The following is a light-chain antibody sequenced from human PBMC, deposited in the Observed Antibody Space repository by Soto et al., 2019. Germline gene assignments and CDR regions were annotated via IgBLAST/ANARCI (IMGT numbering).Light chain of an antibody. CDR2: GTT. Sequence: EILITQSLATLSVYTGERATVSFRASQSVNGNLAWYQQKLGQAPRLLIYGTTTRATGIPDRFSGSGSGTDFTLTISRLESDDFALYYCQQYDEGTPITFGQGTRLEIK. CDR3: QQYDEGTPIT. J-gene: IGKJ5*01. CDR1: QSVNGN. V-gene: IGKV3-15*01.